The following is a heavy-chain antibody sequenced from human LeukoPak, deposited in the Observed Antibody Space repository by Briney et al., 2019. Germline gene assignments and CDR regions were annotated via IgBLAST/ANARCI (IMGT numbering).Heavy chain of an antibody. CDR2: INPNSGGT. D-gene: IGHD2-2*01. Sequence: ASVKVSCKASGYSFTDYYMYWVRQAPGQGLECMGWINPNSGGTNYVQKFQGRVTMTRDTSISTAYMELSRLRSDDTAVYYCARERAILNWFDPWGQGTLVTVSS. CDR3: ARERAILNWFDP. CDR1: GYSFTDYY. J-gene: IGHJ5*02. V-gene: IGHV1-2*02.